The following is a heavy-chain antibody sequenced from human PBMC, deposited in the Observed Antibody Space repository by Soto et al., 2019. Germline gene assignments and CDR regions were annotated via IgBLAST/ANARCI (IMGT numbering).Heavy chain of an antibody. D-gene: IGHD3-22*01. CDR3: TRHVLIDLNCCSHDDYEVYGMDV. CDR1: GFTFSGPA. V-gene: IGHV3-73*01. J-gene: IGHJ6*02. CDR2: IRSKANSYAT. Sequence: PGGSLRLSCAASGFTFSGPAMHWVRQASGKGLEWVGRIRSKANSYATAYAASVKGRITISRDDSKNTPYLQMHSLKTEATAVYYCTRHVLIDLNCCSHDDYEVYGMDVWGQGTMVTVSS.